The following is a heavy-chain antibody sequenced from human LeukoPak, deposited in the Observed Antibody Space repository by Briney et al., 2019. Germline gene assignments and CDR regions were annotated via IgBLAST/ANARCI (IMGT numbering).Heavy chain of an antibody. D-gene: IGHD1-1*01. V-gene: IGHV3-9*01. Sequence: GGSLRLSCAASGFTFDDYAMHWVRQAPGKGLEWVSGINWNSGNIAYADSVKGRFTISRDNVRKSLNLQMNSLTTEDTAFYFCARDFAWRGNWYAFDIWGQGTMVTVSS. J-gene: IGHJ3*02. CDR3: ARDFAWRGNWYAFDI. CDR2: INWNSGNI. CDR1: GFTFDDYA.